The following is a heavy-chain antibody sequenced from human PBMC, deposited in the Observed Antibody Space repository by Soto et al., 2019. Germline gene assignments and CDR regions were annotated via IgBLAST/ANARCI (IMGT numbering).Heavy chain of an antibody. V-gene: IGHV4-39*01. CDR3: ARSPRTSKPGRFDI. Sequence: PSETLSLTCTVSGGSISSSSYYWGWIRQPPGKGLEWIGSIYYSGSTYYNPSLKSRVTISVDTSKNQFSLKLSSVTAADTAVYYCARSPRTSKPGRFDIWGQGTMVTVSS. CDR2: IYYSGST. CDR1: GGSISSSSYY. J-gene: IGHJ3*02.